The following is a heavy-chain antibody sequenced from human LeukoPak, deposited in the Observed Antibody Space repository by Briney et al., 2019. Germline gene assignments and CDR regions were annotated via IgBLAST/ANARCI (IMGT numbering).Heavy chain of an antibody. D-gene: IGHD6-13*01. CDR3: ASAAGAFDM. Sequence: GGSLRLSCAASGFTFSSYGMHWIRQAPGKGLEWVAVIWSDGSHKYYADSMKGRFTISRDNSKNMVHLQMNSLRVEDTAVYYCASAAGAFDMWGQGTLVTVSS. CDR1: GFTFSSYG. CDR2: IWSDGSHK. V-gene: IGHV3-33*01. J-gene: IGHJ3*02.